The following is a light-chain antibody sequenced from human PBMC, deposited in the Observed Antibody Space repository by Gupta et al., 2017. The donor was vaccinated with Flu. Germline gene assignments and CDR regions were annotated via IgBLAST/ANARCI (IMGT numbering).Light chain of an antibody. Sequence: SYELTQHPSVSVSPGQTARITCPGDALPKQYAYWYQQKPGQAPVLVIYKDSERPSGIPERFSGSSSGTTVTLTISGVQAEDEADYYCQSADSSGTSLYVFGTGTKVTVL. J-gene: IGLJ1*01. CDR2: KDS. CDR1: ALPKQY. V-gene: IGLV3-25*02. CDR3: QSADSSGTSLYV.